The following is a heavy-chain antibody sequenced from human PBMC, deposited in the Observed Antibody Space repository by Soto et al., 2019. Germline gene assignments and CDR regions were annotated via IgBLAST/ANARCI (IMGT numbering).Heavy chain of an antibody. CDR2: IYSGGST. CDR1: GFTVNSNY. CDR3: ARDWKRRYCSSTSCFGAPDY. D-gene: IGHD2-2*01. V-gene: IGHV3-66*01. Sequence: GGSLRLSCAASGFTVNSNYMSWVRQAPGKGLEWVSVIYSGGSTYYADSVKGRFTISRDNSKNTLYLQMNSLRAEDTAVYYCARDWKRRYCSSTSCFGAPDYWGQGTLVTVSS. J-gene: IGHJ4*02.